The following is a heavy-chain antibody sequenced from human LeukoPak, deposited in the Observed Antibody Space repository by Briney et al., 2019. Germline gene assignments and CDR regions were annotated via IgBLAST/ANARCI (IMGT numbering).Heavy chain of an antibody. V-gene: IGHV3-23*01. CDR2: INDNGDGT. D-gene: IGHD2-2*01. Sequence: GGSLRLSCAASGFTFSSYAMSWVRQAPGKGLKWVSTINDNGDGTYYADSVKGRFTISRDNSYNTVSLQMNSLRVEDTAVYYCARMRGRYCSSNGCYVEYWGQGALVTVSS. CDR3: ARMRGRYCSSNGCYVEY. J-gene: IGHJ4*02. CDR1: GFTFSSYA.